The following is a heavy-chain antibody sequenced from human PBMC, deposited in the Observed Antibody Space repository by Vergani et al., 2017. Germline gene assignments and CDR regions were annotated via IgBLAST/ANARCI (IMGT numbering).Heavy chain of an antibody. CDR2: IKQDGSEK. CDR1: GFTFSSYW. J-gene: IGHJ5*02. V-gene: IGHV3-7*01. CDR3: ARGTDGPLDWFDP. D-gene: IGHD3-16*02. Sequence: EVQLVESGGGLVQPGGSLRLSCAASGFTFSSYWMSWVRQAPGKGREWVANIKQDGSEKYYVDSVKGRFTISRDNAKNSLYLQMNSLRAEDTAVYYCARGTDGPLDWFDPWGQGTLVTVSS.